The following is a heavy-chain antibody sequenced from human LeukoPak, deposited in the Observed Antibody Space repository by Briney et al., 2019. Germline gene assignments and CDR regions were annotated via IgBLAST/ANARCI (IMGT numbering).Heavy chain of an antibody. CDR2: IYYSGST. J-gene: IGHJ6*02. V-gene: IGHV4-59*01. Sequence: SETLSLTCTVSGGSISSYYWSWIRQPPGKGLEWIGYIYYSGSTNYNPSLKSRVTISVDTSKNQFSLKLSSVTAADTAVYYCARVRPSGWDLEWLLWDYGMDVWGQGTTVTVSS. CDR1: GGSISSYY. CDR3: ARVRPSGWDLEWLLWDYGMDV. D-gene: IGHD3-3*01.